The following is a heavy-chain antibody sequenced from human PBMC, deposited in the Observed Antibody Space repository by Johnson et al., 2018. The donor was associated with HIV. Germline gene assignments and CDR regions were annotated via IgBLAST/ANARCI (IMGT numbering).Heavy chain of an antibody. J-gene: IGHJ3*02. CDR2: ISTDGNNK. CDR1: GFTFSSYG. D-gene: IGHD3-22*01. CDR3: AKGNYYDSSGYYGSTHAFDI. Sequence: QVQLVESGGGVVQPGRSLRLSCAAFGFTFSSYGIHWVRQAPGKGLEWVALISTDGNNKYYADSVKGRFTISRDNSKNTLYLQMNSLRAEDTAVYYFAKGNYYDSSGYYGSTHAFDIWGQGTMVTVSS. V-gene: IGHV3-30*18.